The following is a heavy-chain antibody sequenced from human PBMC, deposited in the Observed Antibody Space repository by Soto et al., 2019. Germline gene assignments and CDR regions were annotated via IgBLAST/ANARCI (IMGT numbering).Heavy chain of an antibody. CDR3: ARGQLLPDY. CDR2: VYYSGST. D-gene: IGHD2-15*01. CDR1: GGSSRQSSYF. V-gene: IGHV4-39*07. Sequence: TLSLTCAVSGGSSRQSSYFWGWIRQPPGKGLEWIASVYYSGSTYYNPSLKSRVTMSVDTSKNQFSLKLSSVTAVDTAVYYCARGQLLPDYWGQGTLVTVSS. J-gene: IGHJ4*02.